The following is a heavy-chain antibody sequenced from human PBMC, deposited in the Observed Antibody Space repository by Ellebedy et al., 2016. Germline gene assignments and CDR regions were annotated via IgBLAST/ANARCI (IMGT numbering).Heavy chain of an antibody. CDR2: VNPDSGDT. J-gene: IGHJ4*02. CDR3: ARVDSNNWWGKRIDY. D-gene: IGHD1-1*01. Sequence: ASVKVSXXASGYTFTGYYIHWMRQAPGQGPEWMGWVNPDSGDTNYAQNFQGRVTMTRDTSISTAYMELSRLSSDDTARYYCARVDSNNWWGKRIDYWGQGTLLTVSS. CDR1: GYTFTGYY. V-gene: IGHV1-2*02.